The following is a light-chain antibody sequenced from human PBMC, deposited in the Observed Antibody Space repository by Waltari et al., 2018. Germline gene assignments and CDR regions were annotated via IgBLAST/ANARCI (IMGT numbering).Light chain of an antibody. Sequence: EIVLTQSPGTLSLSPGERATLFCKASQPVKFNSVAWYQQVAGQPPRLLIFHTSDRATGIPDRFSGRGSGTDFTLTISRLEPEDFAVYYCQQYGTSVPGVFGGGTKVEI. CDR2: HTS. CDR3: QQYGTSVPGV. J-gene: IGKJ4*01. CDR1: QPVKFNS. V-gene: IGKV3-20*01.